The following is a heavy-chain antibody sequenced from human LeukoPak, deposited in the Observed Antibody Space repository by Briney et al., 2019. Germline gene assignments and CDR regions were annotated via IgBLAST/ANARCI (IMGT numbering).Heavy chain of an antibody. J-gene: IGHJ4*02. CDR3: AKDGGLWVSAHWGDS. CDR1: GFTFSSYT. Sequence: GGSLRLSCAASGFTFSSYTMSWVRQAPGKGLEWVSAITTSDGNTYYADSVKGRFTVSRDNSKNTLFLQMNSLRAEDTAVYYCAKDGGLWVSAHWGDSWGRGTLVTVSS. D-gene: IGHD7-27*01. CDR2: ITTSDGNT. V-gene: IGHV3-23*01.